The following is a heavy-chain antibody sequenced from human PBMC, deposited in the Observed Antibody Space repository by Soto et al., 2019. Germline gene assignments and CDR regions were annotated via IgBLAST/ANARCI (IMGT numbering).Heavy chain of an antibody. V-gene: IGHV4-39*02. Sequence: SETLSLTCTVSGGSITSSSYYWGWIRQPPGKGLEWIGSIYYSGSTYYNPSLSSRLTISVDTSNNHFSLKVKSVTAADTAVYYYKRSDVGYWGQGTLVTVSS. CDR2: IYYSGST. CDR1: GGSITSSSYY. CDR3: KRSDVGY. J-gene: IGHJ4*02.